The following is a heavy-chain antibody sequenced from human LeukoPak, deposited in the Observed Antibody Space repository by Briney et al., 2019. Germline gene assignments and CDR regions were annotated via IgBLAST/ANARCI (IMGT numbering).Heavy chain of an antibody. D-gene: IGHD6-6*01. V-gene: IGHV1-2*02. Sequence: AAVRVSCKASGYTFTSYGITWVRQAPGQGLEWMGWINPNCGDTNYAQKFQGRVTMTRDTSISTAYMELSSLRSDDTAVYYCARAVYSSSSYDAFDIWGQGTMVTVSS. J-gene: IGHJ3*02. CDR3: ARAVYSSSSYDAFDI. CDR2: INPNCGDT. CDR1: GYTFTSYG.